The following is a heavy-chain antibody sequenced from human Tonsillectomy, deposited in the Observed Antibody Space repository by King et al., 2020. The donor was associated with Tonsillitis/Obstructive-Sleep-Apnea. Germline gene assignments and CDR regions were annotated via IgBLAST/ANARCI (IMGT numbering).Heavy chain of an antibody. J-gene: IGHJ6*02. CDR3: ARGPPPIEAIFSYYYGMDV. CDR1: GFTFSSYE. Sequence: VQLVESGGGLVQPGGSLRLSCAAYGFTFSSYEMNWVRQAPGKGLEWGSYISNSGSIIYYADSVKGRFTISRDNAKNSLYLQMNSLRAEDTAVYYCARGPPPIEAIFSYYYGMDVWGQGTTVTVSS. D-gene: IGHD3-9*01. CDR2: ISNSGSII. V-gene: IGHV3-48*03.